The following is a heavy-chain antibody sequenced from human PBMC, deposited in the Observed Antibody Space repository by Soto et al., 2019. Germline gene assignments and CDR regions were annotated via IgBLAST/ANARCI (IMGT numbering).Heavy chain of an antibody. CDR1: GDSVSSNSVA. CDR3: ARGVGYYGSSGAQTEY. J-gene: IGHJ4*02. Sequence: SQTLSLTCAISGDSVSSNSVAWNWIRQSPARGLEWLGRTFYRSRWYHDYAVFVKSRIMINPDTSKNQFSLKLSSVTAADTAVYYCARGVGYYGSSGAQTEYWGQGTLVTVSS. CDR2: TFYRSRWYH. V-gene: IGHV6-1*01. D-gene: IGHD3-22*01.